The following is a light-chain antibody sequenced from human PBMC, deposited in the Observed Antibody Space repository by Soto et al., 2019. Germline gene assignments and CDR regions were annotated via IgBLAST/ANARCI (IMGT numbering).Light chain of an antibody. CDR1: SSNIGAGYD. V-gene: IGLV1-40*01. J-gene: IGLJ1*01. CDR2: GNT. CDR3: QSYDSSLSGYV. Sequence: QSVLTQPPSVSGAPGQRVTVSCTGSSSNIGAGYDVHWYQQLPGTAPKLLIYGNTNRPSGVSDRFSGSKSGTSASLAITGLQAEDESDYYCQSYDSSLSGYVFGTGTKVTVL.